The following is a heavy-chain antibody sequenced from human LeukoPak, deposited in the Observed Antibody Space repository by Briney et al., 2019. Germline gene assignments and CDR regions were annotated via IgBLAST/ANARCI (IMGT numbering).Heavy chain of an antibody. D-gene: IGHD3-10*01. CDR1: GFTFSSYG. V-gene: IGHV3-30*18. CDR2: ISHDGSNK. J-gene: IGHJ4*02. Sequence: GGSLRLSCAASGFTFSSYGMHWVRQAPGKGLQWVALISHDGSNKYYADSVRGRFTISRDNSKNTLYLQMNSLRAEDTAVYYCAKEQNSYGSGSYFDYWGQGTLVTVSS. CDR3: AKEQNSYGSGSYFDY.